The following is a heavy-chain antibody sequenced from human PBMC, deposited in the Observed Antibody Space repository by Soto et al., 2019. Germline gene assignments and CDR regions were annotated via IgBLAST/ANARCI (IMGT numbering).Heavy chain of an antibody. CDR1: GFTFSSYW. D-gene: IGHD3-9*01. CDR2: IKQDGSEK. V-gene: IGHV3-7*01. J-gene: IGHJ4*02. Sequence: GGSLRLSCAASGFTFSSYWMSWVRQAPGKGLEWVANIKQDGSEKYYVDSVKGRFTISRDNAKNSLYLQMNSLRAEDTAVYYCARHYDILTGYPFDYWGQGTLVTVSS. CDR3: ARHYDILTGYPFDY.